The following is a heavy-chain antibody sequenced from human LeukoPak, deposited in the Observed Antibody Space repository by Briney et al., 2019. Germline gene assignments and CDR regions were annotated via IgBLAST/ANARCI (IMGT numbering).Heavy chain of an antibody. CDR1: GFTVSSNY. Sequence: GGSLRLSCVASGFTVSSNYMSWVRQAPGKGLEWVSVIYSGGSTYYADSLKGRFTISRDNSKNTLYLQMNSLRAEDTAVYYCARGYYYDNSGSWWALVDYWGQGTLVTVSS. V-gene: IGHV3-66*01. D-gene: IGHD3-22*01. J-gene: IGHJ4*02. CDR3: ARGYYYDNSGSWWALVDY. CDR2: IYSGGST.